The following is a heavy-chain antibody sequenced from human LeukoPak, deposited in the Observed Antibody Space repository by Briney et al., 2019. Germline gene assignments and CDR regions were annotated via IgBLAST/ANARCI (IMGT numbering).Heavy chain of an antibody. J-gene: IGHJ4*02. CDR3: ARSHLSGSYWGYFDY. CDR2: IYYSGST. V-gene: IGHV4-59*01. CDR1: GGSISSYY. Sequence: PSETLSLTCTVSGGSISSYYWSWIRQPPGKGLEWIGYIYYSGSTNYNPSLKSRVTISVDTSKNQFSLKLSSVTAADTAVYYCARSHLSGSYWGYFDYWGQGTLVTVSS. D-gene: IGHD1-26*01.